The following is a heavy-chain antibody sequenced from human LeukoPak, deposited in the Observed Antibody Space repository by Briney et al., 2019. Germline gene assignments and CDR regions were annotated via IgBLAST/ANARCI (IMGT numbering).Heavy chain of an antibody. D-gene: IGHD2-2*01. Sequence: ASVKVSCKASGGTFSSYAISWVRQAPGQGLEWMGGIIPIFGTANYAQKFQGRVTITADKSTSTAYMELSSLRSEDTAVYYCARDLGYCSSTSCYHNYYYYYGMDVWGTGTTVTVSS. V-gene: IGHV1-69*06. CDR2: IIPIFGTA. CDR1: GGTFSSYA. J-gene: IGHJ6*04. CDR3: ARDLGYCSSTSCYHNYYYYYGMDV.